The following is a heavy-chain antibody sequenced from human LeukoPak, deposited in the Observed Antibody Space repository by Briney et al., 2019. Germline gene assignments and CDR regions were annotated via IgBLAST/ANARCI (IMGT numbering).Heavy chain of an antibody. Sequence: PSETLSLTCTVSGGSTSSYYWSWIWQPPGKGLEWIGYIYYSGSTNYNPSLKSRVTISVDTSKNKFSLKLSSVTAADTAVYYCARAIVDTAMEHNWFDPWGQGTLVTVSS. J-gene: IGHJ5*02. V-gene: IGHV4-59*01. CDR2: IYYSGST. D-gene: IGHD5-18*01. CDR1: GGSTSSYY. CDR3: ARAIVDTAMEHNWFDP.